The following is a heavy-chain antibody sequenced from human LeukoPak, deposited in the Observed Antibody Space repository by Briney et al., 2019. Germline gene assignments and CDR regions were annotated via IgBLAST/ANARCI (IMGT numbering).Heavy chain of an antibody. J-gene: IGHJ6*02. CDR1: GFTFGDYA. CDR2: ISWNSGSI. V-gene: IGHV3-9*01. CDR3: AKEDYYYYGMDV. Sequence: GRSLRLSCAASGFTFGDYAMHWVRQAPGKGLEWVSGISWNSGSIGYADSVKGRFTISRDNAKNSLYLQMNSLRAEDTALYYCAKEDYYYYGMDVWGQGTTVTVSS.